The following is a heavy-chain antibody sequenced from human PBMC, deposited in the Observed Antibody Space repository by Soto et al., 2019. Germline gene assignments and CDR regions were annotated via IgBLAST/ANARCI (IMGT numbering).Heavy chain of an antibody. V-gene: IGHV1-3*01. J-gene: IGHJ4*02. CDR1: GYTFTSYS. Sequence: QVQFVQSGADVKKPGASVKVACKTSGYTFTSYSIHWVRQAPGQRLEWMGWINAANGNTKYSQKFQGRVTITRDTSATTVYMELSGLRPEDTAVYYCARSSGWYDYWGQGALVTVSS. D-gene: IGHD6-19*01. CDR3: ARSSGWYDY. CDR2: INAANGNT.